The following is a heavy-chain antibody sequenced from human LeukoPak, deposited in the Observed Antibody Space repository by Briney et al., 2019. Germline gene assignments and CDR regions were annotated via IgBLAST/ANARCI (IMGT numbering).Heavy chain of an antibody. CDR3: AKEGPYWYFDL. J-gene: IGHJ2*01. CDR1: GFTFSSYS. V-gene: IGHV3-21*01. CDR2: ISSSSSYI. Sequence: GGPLRLSCAASGFTFSSYSMNWVRQAPGKGLEWVSSISSSSSYIYYADSVKGRFTISRDNAKNSLYLQMNSLRAEDTAVYYCAKEGPYWYFDLWGRGTLVTVSS.